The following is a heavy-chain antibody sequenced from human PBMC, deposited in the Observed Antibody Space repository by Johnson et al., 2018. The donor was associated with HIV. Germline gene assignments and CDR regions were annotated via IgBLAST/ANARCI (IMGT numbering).Heavy chain of an antibody. CDR2: ISYDGSNK. V-gene: IGHV3-30*04. Sequence: QEKLVESGGGVVQPGRSLRLSCAASGFTFSSYAMHWVRQAPGKGLEWVAVISYDGSNKYYADSVKGRFTISRDNSKNTLYLQMNSLRAEDTAVYYCASDGGIPTWDAVDIWGQGTMVTVSS. CDR3: ASDGGIPTWDAVDI. D-gene: IGHD1-26*01. CDR1: GFTFSSYA. J-gene: IGHJ3*02.